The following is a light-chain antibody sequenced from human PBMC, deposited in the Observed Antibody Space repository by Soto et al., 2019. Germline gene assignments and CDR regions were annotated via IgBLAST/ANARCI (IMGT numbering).Light chain of an antibody. Sequence: QSALTQPRSVSGSPGQSVTISCTGTSRDVGGYNYVSWYQQHPGKAPKFMIYDVSKRPSGVPDRFSGSKSGNTASLTISGLQADDEADYYCCSYAGSYKGYVFGTGTQLTVL. J-gene: IGLJ1*01. CDR3: CSYAGSYKGYV. CDR2: DVS. CDR1: SRDVGGYNY. V-gene: IGLV2-11*01.